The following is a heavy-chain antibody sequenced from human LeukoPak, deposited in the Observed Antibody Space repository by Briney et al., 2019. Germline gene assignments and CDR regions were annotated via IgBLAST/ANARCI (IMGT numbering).Heavy chain of an antibody. V-gene: IGHV5-51*01. CDR1: GSSFTSYW. D-gene: IGHD3-22*01. Sequence: GESLKISCKDSGSSFTSYWIGWVRQLPGKGLEWMGIIYPGDSDARYSPSFQGQVTISADKSISTAYLQWSSLKASDTAMYYCARFYDSSGYYSYFDYWGQGTLVTVSS. CDR3: ARFYDSSGYYSYFDY. J-gene: IGHJ4*02. CDR2: IYPGDSDA.